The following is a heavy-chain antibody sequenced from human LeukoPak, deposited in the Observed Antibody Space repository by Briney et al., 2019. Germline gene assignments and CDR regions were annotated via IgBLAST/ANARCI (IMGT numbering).Heavy chain of an antibody. CDR2: IYSGGST. V-gene: IGHV3-53*01. D-gene: IGHD2-15*01. CDR1: GFTVSSNY. CDR3: ASYCSGGSCSRFDP. Sequence: PGGSLRLSCAASGFTVSSNYMSWVRQAPGKGLEWASVIYSGGSTYYADSVKGRFTISRDNSKNTLYLQMNSLRAEDTAVYYCASYCSGGSCSRFDPWGQGTLVTVSS. J-gene: IGHJ5*02.